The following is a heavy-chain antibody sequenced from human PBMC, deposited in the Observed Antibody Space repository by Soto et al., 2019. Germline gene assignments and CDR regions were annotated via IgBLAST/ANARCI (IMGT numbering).Heavy chain of an antibody. D-gene: IGHD6-25*01. CDR1: SGSISSGNW. V-gene: IGHV4-4*02. J-gene: IGHJ4*02. CDR2: IYYTGAT. CDR3: ARVFSSGSGWMYYFDF. Sequence: QVQLQESGPGLVESSGTLSLTCEVSSGSISSGNWWSWVRQPPGKGLEWIGEIYYTGATNYNPSLKHPVTIPIDKTKDQFSRNLKSATAADTAVYYCARVFSSGSGWMYYFDFWGQGILVSVS.